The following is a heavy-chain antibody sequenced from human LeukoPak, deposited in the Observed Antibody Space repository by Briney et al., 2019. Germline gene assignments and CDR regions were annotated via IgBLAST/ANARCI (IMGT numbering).Heavy chain of an antibody. J-gene: IGHJ4*02. CDR1: GGSISSYY. CDR3: ARALSSGWRKYYFDY. D-gene: IGHD6-19*01. CDR2: IYYSGST. Sequence: SETLSLTCTVSGGSISSYYWSWIRPPPGKGLEWIGYIYYSGSTNYNPSLKGRVTISVDTSKNQFSLKLSSVTAADTAVYYCARALSSGWRKYYFDYWGQGTLVTVSS. V-gene: IGHV4-59*01.